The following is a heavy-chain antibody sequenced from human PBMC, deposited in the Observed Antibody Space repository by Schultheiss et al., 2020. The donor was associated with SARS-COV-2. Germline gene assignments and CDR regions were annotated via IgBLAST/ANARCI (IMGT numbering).Heavy chain of an antibody. CDR2: ISYSEYT. CDR1: GGSISSSNYY. CDR3: ARVIQGAGLYYIDQ. J-gene: IGHJ4*02. V-gene: IGHV4-61*01. Sequence: SETLSLTCTVSGGSISSSNYYWSWIRQPPGKGLEWIAYISYSEYTNYHPSLKSRVTISLDTSKNQFSLKLSSVTAADTAVYHCARVIQGAGLYYIDQWGQGTLVTVSS. D-gene: IGHD1-26*01.